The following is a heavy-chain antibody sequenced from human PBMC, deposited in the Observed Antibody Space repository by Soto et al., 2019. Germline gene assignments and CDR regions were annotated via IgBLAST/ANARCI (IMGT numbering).Heavy chain of an antibody. CDR2: IYYSGST. Sequence: NPSEPLSLTCTVSGGSISSGGYYWSWIRQHPGKGLEWIGYIYYSGSTYYNPSLKSRVTISVDTSKNQFSLKLSSVTAADTAVYYCATAPRPYYYDSSGYYYWGQGTLVTVSS. D-gene: IGHD3-22*01. J-gene: IGHJ4*02. CDR1: GGSISSGGYY. CDR3: ATAPRPYYYDSSGYYY. V-gene: IGHV4-31*02.